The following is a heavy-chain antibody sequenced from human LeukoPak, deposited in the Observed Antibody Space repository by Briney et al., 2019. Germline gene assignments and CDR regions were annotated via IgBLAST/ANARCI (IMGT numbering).Heavy chain of an antibody. V-gene: IGHV3-23*01. CDR3: AKDPYGTRYFDY. J-gene: IGHJ4*02. CDR2: LSGSGGDT. Sequence: GGPLRLSCAASGFIFNKYPMIWVPQAPGKGLEGVSSLSGSGGDTYYAESVKGRFTISRDNSKNTVYLEMNSLRAEDTAVYYCAKDPYGTRYFDYWGQGTLVTVSS. D-gene: IGHD2-2*01. CDR1: GFIFNKYP.